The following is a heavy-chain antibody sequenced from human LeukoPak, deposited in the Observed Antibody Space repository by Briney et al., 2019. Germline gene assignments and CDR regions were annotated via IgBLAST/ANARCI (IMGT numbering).Heavy chain of an antibody. CDR3: ARDLTGEDAFDL. D-gene: IGHD3-10*01. CDR2: INPNSGGT. CDR1: GYTFTSYY. V-gene: IGHV1-2*02. Sequence: GASVKVSCKASGYTFTSYYMHWVRQAPGQGLEWMGWINPNSGGTSYAQKFQGRVTMTRDTSISTAYMELSRLRSDDTAVYYCARDLTGEDAFDLWGQGTMVTVSS. J-gene: IGHJ3*01.